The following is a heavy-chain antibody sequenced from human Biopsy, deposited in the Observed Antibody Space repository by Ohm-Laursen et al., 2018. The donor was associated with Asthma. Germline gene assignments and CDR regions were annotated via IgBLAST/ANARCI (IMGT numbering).Heavy chain of an antibody. V-gene: IGHV4-30-2*01. CDR2: IYHSGST. Sequence: SHTLSLTWTVSGGSISSGGYSWTWIRQPPGKGLEWIGYIYHSGSTYYNPSLKSRVTISVDRSKNQFSLKLSSVTAADTAVYYCARVKDGYNFDYWGQGTLVTVSS. J-gene: IGHJ4*02. CDR1: GGSISSGGYS. CDR3: ARVKDGYNFDY. D-gene: IGHD5-24*01.